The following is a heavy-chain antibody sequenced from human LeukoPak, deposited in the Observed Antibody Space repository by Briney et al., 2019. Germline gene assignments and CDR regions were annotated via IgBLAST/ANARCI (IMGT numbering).Heavy chain of an antibody. Sequence: GGSLRLSCVASGFNFNNYDFHWVRQAPGKGLEWVAFIKFHGHETFYADSVEGRFTFSRENAKNSLYLQMNSLRAGDTAVYYCARASSGFDYWGQGTLVTVSS. CDR2: IKFHGHET. V-gene: IGHV3-30*02. CDR1: GFNFNNYD. J-gene: IGHJ4*02. D-gene: IGHD2-15*01. CDR3: ARASSGFDY.